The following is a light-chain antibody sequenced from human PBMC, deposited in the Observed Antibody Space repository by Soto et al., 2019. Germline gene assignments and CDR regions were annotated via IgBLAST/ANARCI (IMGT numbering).Light chain of an antibody. CDR1: SSNIGAGYD. CDR3: QSYDSSLSAFYV. J-gene: IGLJ1*01. Sequence: QPALTQPPSGSGAPGQRVTISCTGSSSNIGAGYDVHWYQQLPGTAPKLLIYGNSNRPSGVPDRFSGSKSGTSASLAITGLQAEDEADYYCQSYDSSLSAFYVFGTGTKVTVL. V-gene: IGLV1-40*01. CDR2: GNS.